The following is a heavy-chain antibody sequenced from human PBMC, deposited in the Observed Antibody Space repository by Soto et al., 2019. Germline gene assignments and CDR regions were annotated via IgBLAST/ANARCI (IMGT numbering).Heavy chain of an antibody. V-gene: IGHV4-59*01. CDR3: ARDTVLTGMFDF. CDR1: GGSIGSYH. Sequence: LSLTCTVSGGSIGSYHWSWVRQPPGKGLEWIASVYYTGTTNYNPSLGSRVTISIDAPGNRYSMEITSVTAADTAIYYCARDTVLTGMFDFWGQGTLVTVSS. J-gene: IGHJ4*02. D-gene: IGHD4-17*01. CDR2: VYYTGTT.